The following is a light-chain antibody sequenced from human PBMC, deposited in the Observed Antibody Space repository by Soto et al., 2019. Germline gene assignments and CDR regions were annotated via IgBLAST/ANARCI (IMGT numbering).Light chain of an antibody. J-gene: IGLJ2*01. CDR2: NNN. CDR1: SSNIGSYT. V-gene: IGLV1-44*01. CDR3: AVWDDSLAGVV. Sequence: QSVLTQPPSASGTPGPRVTISCSGSSSNIGSYTVNWYQQLPGTAPKLLIYNNNQRPSGVPDRFSGSKSGTSASLAISGLQYEDEANYYCAVWDDSLAGVVFGGGTKLTVL.